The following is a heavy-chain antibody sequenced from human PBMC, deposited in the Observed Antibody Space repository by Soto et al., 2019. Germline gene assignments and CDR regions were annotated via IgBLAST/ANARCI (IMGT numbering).Heavy chain of an antibody. V-gene: IGHV3-15*01. CDR2: IKRKSDGATT. Sequence: GGSLRLSCAASGFTFSNAWMNWVRQAPGKGLEWVGRIKRKSDGATTDYAASVKDRFTISRDDSKNMLYLQMNSLKTEDTAVYHCTSTPPEYCGVDCSSYYFDSWGLGTLVTVSS. CDR1: GFTFSNAW. J-gene: IGHJ4*02. D-gene: IGHD2-21*02. CDR3: TSTPPEYCGVDCSSYYFDS.